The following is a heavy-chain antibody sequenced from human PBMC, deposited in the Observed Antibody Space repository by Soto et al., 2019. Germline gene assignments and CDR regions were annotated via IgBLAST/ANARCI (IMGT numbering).Heavy chain of an antibody. CDR3: ARDPEMATIGYYYYGMDV. Sequence: GASVKVSCKASGYTFTSYYMHWVRQAPGQGLEWMGIINPSGGSTSYAQKFQGRVTMTRDTSTSTVYMELSSLRSEDTAVYYCARDPEMATIGYYYYGMDVWGQGTTVTVSS. V-gene: IGHV1-46*01. D-gene: IGHD5-12*01. J-gene: IGHJ6*02. CDR2: INPSGGST. CDR1: GYTFTSYY.